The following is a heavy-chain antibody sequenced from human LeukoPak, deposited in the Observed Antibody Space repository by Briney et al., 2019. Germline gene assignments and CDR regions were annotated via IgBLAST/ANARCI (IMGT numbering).Heavy chain of an antibody. CDR1: GITLSNYG. D-gene: IGHD3-22*01. Sequence: PGGSLRLSCAVSGITLSNYGMTWVRQAPGKGLEWVAGISDTGGRTNYADSVKGRFTISRDNPKNTLYLQMNSLRAEDTAVYFCAKRGVVIRVILVGFHKEAYYFDSWGQGALGTVSS. V-gene: IGHV3-23*01. CDR2: ISDTGGRT. J-gene: IGHJ4*02. CDR3: AKRGVVIRVILVGFHKEAYYFDS.